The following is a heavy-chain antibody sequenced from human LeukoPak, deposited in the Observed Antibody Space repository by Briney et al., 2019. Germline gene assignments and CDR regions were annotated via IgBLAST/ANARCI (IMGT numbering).Heavy chain of an antibody. Sequence: SGGSLRLSCAASGFTFSDYYMSWIRQAPGKGLEWVSYISSSGSTIYYADSVKGRFTISRDNAKNTLYLQMNSLRAEDTAVYYCARVRWGGLYYFDYWGQGTLVTVSS. CDR2: ISSSGSTI. CDR3: ARVRWGGLYYFDY. D-gene: IGHD3-16*01. CDR1: GFTFSDYY. V-gene: IGHV3-11*04. J-gene: IGHJ4*02.